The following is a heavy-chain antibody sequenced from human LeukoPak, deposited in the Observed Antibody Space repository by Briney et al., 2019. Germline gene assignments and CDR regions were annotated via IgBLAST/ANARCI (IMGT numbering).Heavy chain of an antibody. Sequence: SETLSLTCTVSGGSMSSYYWSWIRQPPGKGLEWIGYIYYSGSFNYNPSLKSRVTMSVDTSKSQCSLKLTSVTAADTAVYYCARDSGYSSSYDHWGQGTLVSVSA. CDR1: GGSMSSYY. J-gene: IGHJ4*02. V-gene: IGHV4-59*01. D-gene: IGHD6-13*01. CDR2: IYYSGSF. CDR3: ARDSGYSSSYDH.